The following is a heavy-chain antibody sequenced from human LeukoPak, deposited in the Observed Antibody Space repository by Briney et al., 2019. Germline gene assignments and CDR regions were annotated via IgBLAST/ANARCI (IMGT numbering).Heavy chain of an antibody. D-gene: IGHD2-2*01. CDR2: IYYSGST. J-gene: IGHJ4*02. V-gene: IGHV4-30-4*01. Sequence: PSETLSLTCTVSGGSISSGDYYWSWIRQPPGKGLEWIGYIYYSGSTYYNPSLKSRVTISVDTSKNQFSLKLSSVTAADTAVYYCAGLVPAAMEIDSWGQGTLVTVSS. CDR1: GGSISSGDYY. CDR3: AGLVPAAMEIDS.